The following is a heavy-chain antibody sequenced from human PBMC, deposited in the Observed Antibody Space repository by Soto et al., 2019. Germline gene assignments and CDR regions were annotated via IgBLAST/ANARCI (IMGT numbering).Heavy chain of an antibody. Sequence: ASVKVSCKASGYTFTGYYMHWVRQAPGQGLEWMGWINPNSGGTNYAQKFQGRVTMTRDTSISTAYMELSRLRSDDTAVYYCARLSGYDFWSGSLTFGYWGQGTLVTVSS. CDR2: INPNSGGT. D-gene: IGHD3-3*01. J-gene: IGHJ4*02. CDR3: ARLSGYDFWSGSLTFGY. CDR1: GYTFTGYY. V-gene: IGHV1-2*02.